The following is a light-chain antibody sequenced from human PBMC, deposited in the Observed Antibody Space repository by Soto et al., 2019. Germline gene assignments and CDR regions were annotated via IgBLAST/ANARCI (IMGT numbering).Light chain of an antibody. V-gene: IGKV1-6*01. CDR1: QGIRND. CDR3: LQDYNYPRT. CDR2: AAS. J-gene: IGKJ2*01. Sequence: AIQMTQSPSSLSASVGDRVTITCRASQGIRNDLGWYQQKPGKAPKLLIYAASSLQSGVPSRFSGSGSGTDFTHTISILQPEDFATYYCLQDYNYPRTFGQGTKLEIK.